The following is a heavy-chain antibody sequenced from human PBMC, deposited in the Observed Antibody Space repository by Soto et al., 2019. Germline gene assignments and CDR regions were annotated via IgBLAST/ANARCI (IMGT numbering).Heavy chain of an antibody. V-gene: IGHV4-31*03. D-gene: IGHD5-18*01. CDR3: AREEGRDVDTAMGVRWFDP. Sequence: QVQLQESGPGLVKPSQTLSLTCTVSGGSISSGGYYWSWIRQHPGKGLEWIGYIYYSGSTYYNPSLKSRVTISVDTSKNQFSLKLSSVTAADTAVYYCAREEGRDVDTAMGVRWFDPWGQGTLVTVSS. J-gene: IGHJ5*02. CDR2: IYYSGST. CDR1: GGSISSGGYY.